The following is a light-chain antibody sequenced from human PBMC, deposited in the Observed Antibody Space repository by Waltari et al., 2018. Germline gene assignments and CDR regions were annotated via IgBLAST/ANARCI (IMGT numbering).Light chain of an antibody. Sequence: DIQMTQSPSSLSASVGHRVTITCRASQSIRKFLNWYHQMPGKAPKLLIYTTSSVKGGVPSRFSGSGSGTESTLTISSLQPEDFGTYFCQQGDSMPYTFGQGTKVEMK. J-gene: IGKJ2*01. V-gene: IGKV1-39*01. CDR1: QSIRKF. CDR2: TTS. CDR3: QQGDSMPYT.